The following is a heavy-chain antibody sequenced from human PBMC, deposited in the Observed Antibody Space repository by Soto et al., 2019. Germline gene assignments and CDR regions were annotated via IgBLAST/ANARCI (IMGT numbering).Heavy chain of an antibody. D-gene: IGHD3-3*01. CDR2: IYYSGST. Sequence: PSETLSLTCTVSGGSISSGDYYWSWIRQPPGKGLEWIGYIYYSGSTYYNPSLKSRVTISVDTSKNQFSLKLSSVTAADTAVYYCARAVLEWFRTGLYFDYWGQGILVTVSS. J-gene: IGHJ4*02. CDR3: ARAVLEWFRTGLYFDY. V-gene: IGHV4-30-4*01. CDR1: GGSISSGDYY.